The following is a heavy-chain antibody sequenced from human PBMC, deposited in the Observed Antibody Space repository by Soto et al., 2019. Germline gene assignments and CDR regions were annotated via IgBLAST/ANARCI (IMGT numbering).Heavy chain of an antibody. CDR3: ARLYDYIWGSYRYPDAFDI. J-gene: IGHJ3*02. CDR1: GYTFTSYA. Sequence: APVKVSCKASGYTFTSYAMHWVRQAPGQRLEWMGWINAGNGNTKYSQKFQGRVTITRDTSASTAYMELSSLRSEDTAVYYCARLYDYIWGSYRYPDAFDIWGQGTMVTVSS. D-gene: IGHD3-16*02. CDR2: INAGNGNT. V-gene: IGHV1-3*01.